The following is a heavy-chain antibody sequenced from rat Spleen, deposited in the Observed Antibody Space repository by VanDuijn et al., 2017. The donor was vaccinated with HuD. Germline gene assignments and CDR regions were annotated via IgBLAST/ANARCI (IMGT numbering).Heavy chain of an antibody. CDR1: GFSLTSYG. J-gene: IGHJ3*01. V-gene: IGHV2S8*01. CDR3: TRSYGGYTQHWFAY. D-gene: IGHD1-11*01. CDR2: ISTGGNT. Sequence: QVQLKESGPSLVQPSQTLSLTCTVSGFSLTSYGVSWVRRPPGKGLEWIAAISTGGNTYYNSGLKSRLGISRDTSKSQVFLKMNSLQTDDTAIYFCTRSYGGYTQHWFAYWGQGTLVTVSS.